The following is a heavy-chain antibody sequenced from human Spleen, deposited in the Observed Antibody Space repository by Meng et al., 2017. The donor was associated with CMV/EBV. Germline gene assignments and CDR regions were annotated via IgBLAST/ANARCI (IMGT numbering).Heavy chain of an antibody. CDR1: GYPFTSSA. D-gene: IGHD3-22*01. CDR2: INTNNAIP. CDR3: ARVHSSGYYGPNDY. V-gene: IGHV7-4-1*02. J-gene: IGHJ4*02. Sequence: KASGYPFTSSALSWVRQAPGQGLEWMGWINTNNAIPTYAQGFTERFVFSLDTSVSTTYLQISSLKAEDTAVYYCARVHSSGYYGPNDYWGQGTLVTVSS.